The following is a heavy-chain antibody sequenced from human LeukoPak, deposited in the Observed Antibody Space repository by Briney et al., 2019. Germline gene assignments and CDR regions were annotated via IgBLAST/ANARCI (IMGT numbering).Heavy chain of an antibody. J-gene: IGHJ4*02. CDR1: GGSISSSSYY. D-gene: IGHD4-17*01. Sequence: SETLSLTCTVSGGSISSSSYYWGWIRQPPGTGLEWIGEINHSGSTNYNPSLKSRVTISVDTSKNQFSLKLSSVTAADTAVYYCARLSTVTTSFDYWGQGTLVTVSS. V-gene: IGHV4-39*07. CDR2: INHSGST. CDR3: ARLSTVTTSFDY.